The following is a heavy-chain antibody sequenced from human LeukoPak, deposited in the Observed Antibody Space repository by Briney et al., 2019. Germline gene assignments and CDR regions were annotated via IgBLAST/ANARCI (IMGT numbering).Heavy chain of an antibody. CDR2: ISYDGSNK. Sequence: PGRSLRLSCAASGFTFSSYGMHWVRQAPGKGLEWVAVISYDGSNKYYADSVKGRFTIPRDNSKNTLYLQMNSLRAEDTAVYYCAIITRSGGGRDAFDIWGQGTMVTVSS. J-gene: IGHJ3*02. D-gene: IGHD3-10*01. V-gene: IGHV3-30*03. CDR1: GFTFSSYG. CDR3: AIITRSGGGRDAFDI.